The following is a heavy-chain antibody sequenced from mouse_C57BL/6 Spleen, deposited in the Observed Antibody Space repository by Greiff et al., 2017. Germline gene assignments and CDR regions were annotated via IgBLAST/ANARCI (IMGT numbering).Heavy chain of an antibody. CDR1: GYTFTDYY. CDR2: INPNNGGT. V-gene: IGHV1-26*01. J-gene: IGHJ2*01. Sequence: EVQLQESGPELVKPGASVKISCKASGYTFTDYYMNWVKQSHGKSLEWIGDINPNNGGTSYNQKFKGKATLTVDKSSSTAYMELRSLTSEDSAVYYCARSDVDYFDYWGQGTTLTVSS. CDR3: ARSDVDYFDY.